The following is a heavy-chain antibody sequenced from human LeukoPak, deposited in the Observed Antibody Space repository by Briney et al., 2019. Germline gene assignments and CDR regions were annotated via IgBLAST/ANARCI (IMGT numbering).Heavy chain of an antibody. CDR2: INPNSGGT. D-gene: IGHD6-19*01. Sequence: GASVKVSCKASGYTFTGYYMHWVRQAPGQGLEWMGWINPNSGGTNYAQKFQGRVTMTRDTSISTAYMELSRLRSDDTAVYYCARVAGIAVAGPFDYWGQGTLVTVSS. J-gene: IGHJ4*02. V-gene: IGHV1-2*02. CDR1: GYTFTGYY. CDR3: ARVAGIAVAGPFDY.